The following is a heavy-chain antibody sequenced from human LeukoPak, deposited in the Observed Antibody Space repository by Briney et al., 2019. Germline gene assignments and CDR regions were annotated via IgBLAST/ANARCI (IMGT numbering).Heavy chain of an antibody. CDR1: GGSIKNYY. Sequence: KPSETLSLTCALSGGSIKNYYWSWLRQPLGKGLEWIGYVYYTGTTSYNPSLKSRVTISVETSKNQFSLTLNSVTAADTAVYHCARQSDPYYHYGLDFWGQGTTVIVSS. CDR3: ARQSDPYYHYGLDF. V-gene: IGHV4-59*01. CDR2: VYYTGTT. J-gene: IGHJ6*02.